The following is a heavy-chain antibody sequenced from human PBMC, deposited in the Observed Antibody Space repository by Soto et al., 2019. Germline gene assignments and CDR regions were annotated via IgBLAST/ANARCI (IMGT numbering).Heavy chain of an antibody. V-gene: IGHV5-51*01. CDR3: ARQQIPGELTAFDI. Sequence: GESLKISCKGPGYSFTSFWIGWVRQMPGKGLEWMGIIYPGDSDTRYIPSFQGQVTISADKSISTAYLQWSSLKASDTAMYYCARQQIPGELTAFDIWGQGTMVTVSS. J-gene: IGHJ3*02. CDR1: GYSFTSFW. D-gene: IGHD1-26*01. CDR2: IYPGDSDT.